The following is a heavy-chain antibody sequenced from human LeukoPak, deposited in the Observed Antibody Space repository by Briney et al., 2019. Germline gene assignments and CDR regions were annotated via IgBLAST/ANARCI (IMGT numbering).Heavy chain of an antibody. CDR1: GGSFSGYY. D-gene: IGHD3-10*01. V-gene: IGHV4-34*01. CDR3: ARGVRPTGYRGSGTLIYYFDY. CDR2: INHSGST. J-gene: IGHJ4*02. Sequence: SETLSLTCAVYGGSFSGYYWSWIRQPPGKGLEWIGEINHSGSTNYNPSLKSRVTISVDTSKNQFSLKLSSVTAADTAEYYCARGVRPTGYRGSGTLIYYFDYWGQGTLVTVSS.